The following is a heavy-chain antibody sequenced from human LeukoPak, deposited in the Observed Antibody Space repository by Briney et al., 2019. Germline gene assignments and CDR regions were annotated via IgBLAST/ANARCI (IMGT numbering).Heavy chain of an antibody. J-gene: IGHJ4*02. V-gene: IGHV4-59*08. CDR1: GGSISSYY. CDR2: IYYGGST. Sequence: SETLSLTCTVSGGSISSYYWSWIRQPPGKGLEWIGYIYYGGSTNYNPSLKSRVTISVDTSKNHFSLKVSSVTAADTAVYYCARHGASYPYSYWGQGTLVTVSS. D-gene: IGHD1-26*01. CDR3: ARHGASYPYSY.